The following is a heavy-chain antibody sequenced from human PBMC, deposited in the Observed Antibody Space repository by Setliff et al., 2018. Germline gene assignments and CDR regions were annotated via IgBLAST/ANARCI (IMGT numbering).Heavy chain of an antibody. D-gene: IGHD1-26*01. CDR3: AKDLLVSGSYYYYYYMDV. Sequence: PGGSLRLSCAASGFPFSSYALSWVRQAPGKGLEWVSAISGTGGSTYYADSVKGRFNISRDNSKNTLYLQMNSLRAEDTAVYYCAKDLLVSGSYYYYYYMDVWGKGTTVTAP. J-gene: IGHJ6*03. CDR1: GFPFSSYA. CDR2: ISGTGGST. V-gene: IGHV3-23*01.